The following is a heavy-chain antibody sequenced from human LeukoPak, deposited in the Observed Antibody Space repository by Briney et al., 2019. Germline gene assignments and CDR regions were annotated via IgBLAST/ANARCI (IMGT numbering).Heavy chain of an antibody. CDR1: GYTLTELS. V-gene: IGHV1-8*03. CDR2: MNPNSGNT. D-gene: IGHD2-15*01. CDR3: ATGHDSLDADY. Sequence: ASVKVPCKVSGYTLTELSMHWVRQAPGKGLEWMGWMNPNSGNTGYAQKFQGRVTITRNTSISTAYMELSSLRSEDTAVYYCATGHDSLDADYWGQGTLVTVSS. J-gene: IGHJ4*02.